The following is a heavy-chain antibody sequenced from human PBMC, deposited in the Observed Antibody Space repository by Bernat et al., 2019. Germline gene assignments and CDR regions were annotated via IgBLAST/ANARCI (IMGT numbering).Heavy chain of an antibody. J-gene: IGHJ6*02. D-gene: IGHD3-10*01. V-gene: IGHV3-30-3*01. CDR3: ARAPRGRGSGWTYGMDV. CDR1: GFSFSDYA. Sequence: QVQLVESGGGVVQPGRSLRLSCAASGFSFSDYAMHWVRQGPGKGLAWVALISYDGNNRNYEDSVKGRFTISRDNSENTVDLQMNSLRVEDTAVYYCARAPRGRGSGWTYGMDVWGQGTTVTVSS. CDR2: ISYDGNNR.